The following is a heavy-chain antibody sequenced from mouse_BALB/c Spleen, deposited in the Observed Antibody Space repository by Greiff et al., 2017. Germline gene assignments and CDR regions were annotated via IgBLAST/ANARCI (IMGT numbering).Heavy chain of an antibody. V-gene: IGHV1S127*01. CDR2: IDPSDSET. CDR3: ARGDGNSLYFDY. Sequence: QVHVKQSGPQLVRPGASVKISCKASGYSFTSYWMHWVKQRPGQGLEWIGMIDPSDSETRLNQKFKDKATLTVDKSSSTAYMQLSSPTSEDSAVYYCARGDGNSLYFDYWGQGTTLTVSS. J-gene: IGHJ2*01. D-gene: IGHD2-1*01. CDR1: GYSFTSYW.